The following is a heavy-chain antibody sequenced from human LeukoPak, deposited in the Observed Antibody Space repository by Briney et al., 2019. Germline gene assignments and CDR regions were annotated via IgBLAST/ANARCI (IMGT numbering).Heavy chain of an antibody. CDR3: ARDRGSRAGSDY. D-gene: IGHD3-10*01. Sequence: GGSLRLSCAASGFTFKTYWMGWVRLAPGKGLEWVAFINEDGSSRYYVDSVKGRFIVSRDNDQNSLYLQMNNLRVDDTAIYYCARDRGSRAGSDYWGQGTRVTVSS. CDR2: INEDGSSR. J-gene: IGHJ4*02. CDR1: GFTFKTYW. V-gene: IGHV3-7*01.